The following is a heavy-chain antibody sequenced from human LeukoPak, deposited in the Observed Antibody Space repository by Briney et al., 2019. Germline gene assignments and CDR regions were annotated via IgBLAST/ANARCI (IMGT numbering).Heavy chain of an antibody. CDR3: ARRPYSGSPNWFDP. D-gene: IGHD1-26*01. Sequence: GESLKISCEVYGHRFTNHWIGWVRQMPGKGLEWMGIINLGDSDTKYSPSFQGQVTISLDKSISTAYLQWRSLKASDTAMYYCARRPYSGSPNWFDPWGQGTLVTVSS. CDR1: GHRFTNHW. CDR2: INLGDSDT. V-gene: IGHV5-51*01. J-gene: IGHJ5*02.